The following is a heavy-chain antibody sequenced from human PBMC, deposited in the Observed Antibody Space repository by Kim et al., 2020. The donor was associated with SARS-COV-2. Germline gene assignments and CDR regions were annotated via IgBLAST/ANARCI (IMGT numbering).Heavy chain of an antibody. CDR1: GGSISSSSYY. CDR2: IYYSGST. CDR3: ARWSIAAAEDDAFDI. J-gene: IGHJ3*02. Sequence: SETLSLTCTVSGGSISSSSYYWGWIRQPPGKGLEWIGSIYYSGSTYYNPSLKSRVTISVDTSKNQFSLKLSSVTAADTAVYYCARWSIAAAEDDAFDIWGQGTMVTVSS. D-gene: IGHD6-13*01. V-gene: IGHV4-39*01.